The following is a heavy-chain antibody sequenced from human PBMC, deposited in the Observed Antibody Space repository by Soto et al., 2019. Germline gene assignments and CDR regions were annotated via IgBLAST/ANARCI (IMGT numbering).Heavy chain of an antibody. CDR3: ARERAGSGNLNYGMDV. J-gene: IGHJ6*02. D-gene: IGHD3-10*01. V-gene: IGHV4-31*03. CDR2: IFYTGTT. Sequence: SETLSLTCTVSGGSITTGTYYWSWIRQQPGKGLEWIGYIFYTGTTYYNPSLRSRLTISVDTSQNQFSLKLTSVTAADTAVYYCARERAGSGNLNYGMDVWGQGTTVTVSS. CDR1: GGSITTGTYY.